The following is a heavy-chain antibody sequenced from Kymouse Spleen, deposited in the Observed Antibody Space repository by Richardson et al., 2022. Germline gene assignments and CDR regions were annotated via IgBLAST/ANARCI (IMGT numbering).Heavy chain of an antibody. V-gene: IGHV4-39*01. CDR1: GGSISSSSYY. J-gene: IGHJ4*02. D-gene: IGHD1-26*01. Sequence: QLQLQESGPGLVKPSETLSLTCTVSGGSISSSSYYWGWIRQPPGKGLEWIGSIYYSGSTYYNPSLKSRVTISVDTSKNQFSLKLSSVTAADTAVYYCARLIVGAKGPFDYWGQGTLVTVSS. CDR3: ARLIVGAKGPFDY. CDR2: IYYSGST.